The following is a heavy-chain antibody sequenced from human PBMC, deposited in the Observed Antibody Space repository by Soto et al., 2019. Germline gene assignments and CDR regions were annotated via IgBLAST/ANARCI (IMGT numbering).Heavy chain of an antibody. CDR3: ARHGGLYCSGGSCYARKGNWFDP. CDR1: GGSISSSSYY. Sequence: SETLSLTCTVSGGSISSSSYYWGWVRQPPGKGLEWIGSIYYSGSTYYNPSLKSRVTISVDTSKNQFSLKLSSVTAADTAVYYCARHGGLYCSGGSCYARKGNWFDPWGQGTLVTVSS. V-gene: IGHV4-39*01. CDR2: IYYSGST. D-gene: IGHD2-15*01. J-gene: IGHJ5*02.